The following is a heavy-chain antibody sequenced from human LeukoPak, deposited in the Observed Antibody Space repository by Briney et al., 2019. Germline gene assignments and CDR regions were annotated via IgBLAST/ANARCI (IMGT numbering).Heavy chain of an antibody. CDR3: ASYDYTVYYMDV. V-gene: IGHV4-34*01. Sequence: PSETLSLTCAVYGGSFSGYYWSWIRQPPGKGLEWIGEINHSGSINYNPSLKSRVTISVDTSKNQFSLKLSSVTAADTAVYYRASYDYTVYYMDVWGKGTTVTVSS. J-gene: IGHJ6*03. CDR1: GGSFSGYY. D-gene: IGHD4-11*01. CDR2: INHSGSI.